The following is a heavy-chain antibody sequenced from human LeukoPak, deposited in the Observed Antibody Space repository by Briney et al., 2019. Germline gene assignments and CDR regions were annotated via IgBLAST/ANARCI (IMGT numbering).Heavy chain of an antibody. J-gene: IGHJ4*02. CDR3: ARHWRSTITASANDY. CDR1: GGSFSGYY. CDR2: INHSGST. Sequence: PSETLSLTCAVYGGSFSGYYWSWIRQPPGKGLEWIGEINHSGSTNYNPSLKSRVTISVDTSKNQFSLNLSSVTAADTAVYYCARHWRSTITASANDYWGQGTLVTVSS. D-gene: IGHD4/OR15-4a*01. V-gene: IGHV4-34*01.